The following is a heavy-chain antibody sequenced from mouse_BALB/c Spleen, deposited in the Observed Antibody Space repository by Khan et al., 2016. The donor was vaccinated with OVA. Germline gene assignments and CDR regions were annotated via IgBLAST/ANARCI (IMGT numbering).Heavy chain of an antibody. D-gene: IGHD2-1*01. CDR1: GYTFTDYN. V-gene: IGHV1S29*02. CDR3: ARWVYDGNYVRAMDY. CDR2: IYPYNGGT. J-gene: IGHJ4*01. Sequence: VQLKQSGPELVKPGASVKISCKASGYTFTDYNMHWVKQSHGKSLEWIGYIYPYNGGTGYNQKFKSKATLTVDTSSSTAYMELRSLTSEDSAVYYGARWVYDGNYVRAMDYWGQGTSVTVSS.